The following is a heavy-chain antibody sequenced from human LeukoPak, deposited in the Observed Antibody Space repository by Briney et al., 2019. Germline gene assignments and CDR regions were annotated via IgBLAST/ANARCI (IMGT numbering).Heavy chain of an antibody. CDR2: ISSSGSTI. V-gene: IGHV3-11*01. CDR1: GFTFSDYY. CDR3: ARDSGYCSSTSCYTYYYYGMDV. Sequence: GGSLRLSCAASGFTFSDYYMSWLRQAPGKGLEWVSYISSSGSTIYYADSVKGRFTISRDNAKNSLYLQMNSLRAEDTAVYYCARDSGYCSSTSCYTYYYYGMDVWGQGTTVTVSS. J-gene: IGHJ6*02. D-gene: IGHD2-2*02.